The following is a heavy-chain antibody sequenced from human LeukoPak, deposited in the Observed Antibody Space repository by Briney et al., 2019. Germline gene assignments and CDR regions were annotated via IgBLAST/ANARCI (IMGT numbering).Heavy chain of an antibody. Sequence: PSETLTLTCTVSGGSISSYYWSWIRQPPGKGLEWIGYIYYSGSTNYNPSLKSRVTISVDTSKNQFSLKLSSVTAADTAVYYCARHEGYCSSTSCYPLDYWGQGTLVTVSS. CDR2: IYYSGST. CDR3: ARHEGYCSSTSCYPLDY. J-gene: IGHJ4*02. V-gene: IGHV4-59*01. CDR1: GGSISSYY. D-gene: IGHD2-2*01.